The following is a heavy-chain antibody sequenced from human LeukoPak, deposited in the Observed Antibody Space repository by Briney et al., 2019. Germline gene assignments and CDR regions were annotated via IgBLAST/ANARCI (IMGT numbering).Heavy chain of an antibody. CDR3: ARAPMDGYGSGSYVDY. CDR2: IYYSGST. V-gene: IGHV4-39*07. D-gene: IGHD3-10*01. CDR1: GDSISTSNYF. Sequence: SETLSLTCTVSGDSISTSNYFWGWIRQPPGKGLEWIGSIYYSGSTYYSPSLKSRVTLPVDTSKNQFSLKLSSVTAADTAVYYCARAPMDGYGSGSYVDYWGQGTLVTVSS. J-gene: IGHJ4*02.